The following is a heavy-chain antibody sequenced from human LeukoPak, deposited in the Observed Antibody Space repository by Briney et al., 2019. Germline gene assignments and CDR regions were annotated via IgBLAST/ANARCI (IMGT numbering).Heavy chain of an antibody. Sequence: SETLSLTCAVYGVSFSGYYWSWIRQPPGKGLEWIGEINHSGSTNYNPSLKSRVTISVDTSKNQFSLKLSSVTAADTAVYYCARVGVLWFGELLTAEIDYWGQGTLVTVSS. D-gene: IGHD3-10*01. V-gene: IGHV4-34*01. CDR1: GVSFSGYY. CDR2: INHSGST. J-gene: IGHJ4*02. CDR3: ARVGVLWFGELLTAEIDY.